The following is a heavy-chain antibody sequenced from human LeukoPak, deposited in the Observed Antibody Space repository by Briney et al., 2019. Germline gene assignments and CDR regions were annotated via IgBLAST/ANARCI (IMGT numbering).Heavy chain of an antibody. CDR2: ISSSASYI. J-gene: IGHJ3*02. V-gene: IGHV3-21*01. CDR3: ARDRGYGAFDI. Sequence: PGGSLRLSCAASEFTFSTSGMNWVRQAPGKGLEWVSSISSSASYIYYADSVKGRFTISRDNAKNSLFLQMNSLRAEDTAVYYCARDRGYGAFDIWGQGTMVTVSS. CDR1: EFTFSTSG. D-gene: IGHD3-16*01.